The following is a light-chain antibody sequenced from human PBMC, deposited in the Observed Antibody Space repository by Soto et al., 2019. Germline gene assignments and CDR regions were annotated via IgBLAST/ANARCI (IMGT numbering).Light chain of an antibody. J-gene: IGKJ1*01. CDR2: GAS. CDR1: ESLSSN. V-gene: IGKV3-15*01. Sequence: IVITQSTSTLPVSPEERVPLPRRDSESLSSNLAWYQQKPGQAPRLLIYGASTRATGIPARFSGSGSGTEFTLTISSLQSEDFAVYYCQQYNNCPRTFGQGTKVAIK. CDR3: QQYNNCPRT.